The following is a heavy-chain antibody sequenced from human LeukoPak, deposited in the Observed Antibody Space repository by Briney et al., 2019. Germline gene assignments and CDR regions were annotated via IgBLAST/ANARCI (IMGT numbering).Heavy chain of an antibody. V-gene: IGHV3-30*04. CDR1: GFIFSSYA. J-gene: IGHJ4*02. Sequence: GGSLRLSCAASGFIFSSYAMQWVRQAPGKGLEWVAVVSYDATNKYYADSVKGRFTISRNNAKNSLYLQMNSLRAEDTAVYSCARDKTRGLGYSYSKSGNYFDYWGQGTLVTVSS. CDR3: ARDKTRGLGYSYSKSGNYFDY. D-gene: IGHD5-18*01. CDR2: VSYDATNK.